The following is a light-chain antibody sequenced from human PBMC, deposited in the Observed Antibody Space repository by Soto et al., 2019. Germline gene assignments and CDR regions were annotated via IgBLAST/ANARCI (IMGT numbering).Light chain of an antibody. V-gene: IGKV3-11*01. J-gene: IGKJ4*01. Sequence: EVVLTQSPASLSLSPRDRATLSCRADQSVSDYLAWYQQKPGQPPRLLFFDASSRATGVPHRFSAGGSGTDFTLIISSLQPEDFAVYYCQQRVNWPPTFGGGTKVDIK. CDR3: QQRVNWPPT. CDR1: QSVSDY. CDR2: DAS.